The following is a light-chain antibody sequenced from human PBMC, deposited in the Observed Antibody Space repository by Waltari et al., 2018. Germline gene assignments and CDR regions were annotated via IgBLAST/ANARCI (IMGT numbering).Light chain of an antibody. V-gene: IGKV3-20*01. Sequence: EIVLTQSPGTLSLSPGERATLSCRASQRVNSSYLAWYQQKPGQAPRLLIYGASSRATGIPDRFSGGGSGTDFTLTISRLEPEDFAVYYCQRYGSSSVTFGQGTKLEIK. CDR3: QRYGSSSVT. J-gene: IGKJ2*01. CDR2: GAS. CDR1: QRVNSSY.